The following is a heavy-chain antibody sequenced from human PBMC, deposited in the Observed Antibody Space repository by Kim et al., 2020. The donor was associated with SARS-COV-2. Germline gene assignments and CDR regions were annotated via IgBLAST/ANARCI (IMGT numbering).Heavy chain of an antibody. D-gene: IGHD1-1*01. Sequence: YSPSLKSRLTITKDTSKNQVVLTMTNMDPVDTATYYCAHRLGSWNGAYFDYWGQGTLVTVSS. CDR3: AHRLGSWNGAYFDY. J-gene: IGHJ4*02. V-gene: IGHV2-5*01.